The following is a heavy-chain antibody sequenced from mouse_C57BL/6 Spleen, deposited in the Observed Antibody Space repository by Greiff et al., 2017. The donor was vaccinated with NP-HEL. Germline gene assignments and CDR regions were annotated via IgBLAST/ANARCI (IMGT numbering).Heavy chain of an antibody. Sequence: EVQVVESGGDLVKPGGSLKLSCAASGFTFSSYGMSWVRQTPDKRLEWVATISSGGSYTYYPDSVKGRFTFSRDNAKNTLYLQMSILKSEATAMFYCAKLSTGVDAGYFDVWGTGTTVTVSS. V-gene: IGHV5-6*01. D-gene: IGHD1-1*01. CDR3: AKLSTGVDAGYFDV. J-gene: IGHJ1*03. CDR1: GFTFSSYG. CDR2: ISSGGSYT.